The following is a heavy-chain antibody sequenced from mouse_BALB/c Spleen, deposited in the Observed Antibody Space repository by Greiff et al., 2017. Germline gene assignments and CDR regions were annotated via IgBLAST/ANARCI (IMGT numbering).Heavy chain of an antibody. Sequence: EVQVVESGGGLVKPGGSLKLSCAASGFTFSDYYMYWVRQTPEKRLEWVATISDGGSYTYYPDSVKGRFTISRDNAKNNLYLQMSSLKSEDTAMYYCARGDGNYPYYFDYWGQGTTLTVSS. CDR1: GFTFSDYY. D-gene: IGHD2-1*01. CDR3: ARGDGNYPYYFDY. CDR2: ISDGGSYT. J-gene: IGHJ2*01. V-gene: IGHV5-4*02.